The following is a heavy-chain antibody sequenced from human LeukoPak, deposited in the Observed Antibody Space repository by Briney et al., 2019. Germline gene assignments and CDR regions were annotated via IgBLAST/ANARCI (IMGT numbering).Heavy chain of an antibody. V-gene: IGHV4-34*01. CDR1: GGSFSGYY. Sequence: SETLSLTCAVYGGSFSGYYWSWIRQPPGKGLEWIGEINHSGSTNYNPSLKSRVTISVDTSKNQFSLKLSSVTAADTAVCYCARVRYSSSWYSYWGQGTLVTVSS. CDR2: INHSGST. J-gene: IGHJ4*02. D-gene: IGHD6-13*01. CDR3: ARVRYSSSWYSY.